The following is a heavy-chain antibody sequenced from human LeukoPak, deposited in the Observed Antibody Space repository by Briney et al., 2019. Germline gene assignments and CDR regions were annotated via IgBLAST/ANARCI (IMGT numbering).Heavy chain of an antibody. CDR3: ARYSSSWLYYYYYGMDV. CDR2: ISGSGGST. D-gene: IGHD6-13*01. J-gene: IGHJ6*02. CDR1: GFTFSSYA. V-gene: IGHV3-23*01. Sequence: GGSLRLSCAASGFTFSSYAMSWVRQAPGKGLEWVSAISGSGGSTYYADSVKGRFTISRDNSKNTLYLQMNSLRAEDTAVYYCARYSSSWLYYYYYGMDVWGQGTTVTVSS.